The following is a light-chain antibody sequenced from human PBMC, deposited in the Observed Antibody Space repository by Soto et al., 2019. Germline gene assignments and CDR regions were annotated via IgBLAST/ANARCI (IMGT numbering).Light chain of an antibody. V-gene: IGKV3-15*01. J-gene: IGKJ1*01. CDR3: HQYNNLWT. CDR2: ETS. Sequence: EIVMTQSPDTVSVSPGEGAELSCRASQSVGSRVAWYQQKFGQPPRLLIYETSTRANGIPARFSGSGSGTDFTLSISSLQPGDVGVYYCHQYNNLWTFGQGTKVDSK. CDR1: QSVGSR.